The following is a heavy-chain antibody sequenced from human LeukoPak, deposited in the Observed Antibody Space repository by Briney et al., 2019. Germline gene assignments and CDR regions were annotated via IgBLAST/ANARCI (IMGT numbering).Heavy chain of an antibody. CDR1: GFTFSSYG. J-gene: IGHJ4*02. CDR3: AGDGWFGELLQTGGFLDY. Sequence: GGSLILSCAASGFTFSSYGMHWVRQAPGKGLEWVAVIWYDGSNKYYADSVKGRFTISRDNSKNTLYLQMNSLRAEDTAVYYCAGDGWFGELLQTGGFLDYWGQGTLVTVSS. D-gene: IGHD3-10*01. CDR2: IWYDGSNK. V-gene: IGHV3-33*01.